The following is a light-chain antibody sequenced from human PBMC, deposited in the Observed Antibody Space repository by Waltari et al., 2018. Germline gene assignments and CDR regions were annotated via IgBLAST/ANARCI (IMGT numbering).Light chain of an antibody. CDR3: QQRADWPLT. V-gene: IGKV3-11*01. Sequence: DIVLTQSPGTLSLSPGGRATLPGRASQSIHRYLGWYQQKPGQAPRLLIYHAYNRATGVPARFSGSGSETDFTLTISSLEPEDSAIYYCQQRADWPLTFGGGTTVEIK. CDR1: QSIHRY. CDR2: HAY. J-gene: IGKJ4*01.